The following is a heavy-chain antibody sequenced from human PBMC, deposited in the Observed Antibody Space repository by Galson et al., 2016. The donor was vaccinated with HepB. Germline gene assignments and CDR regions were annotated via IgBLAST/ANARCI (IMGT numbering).Heavy chain of an antibody. J-gene: IGHJ3*02. Sequence: SLRLSCAASGFTVSNSRMGWVRQPPGKGLEWVSIIYRSDSTYTDSVKGRLTNARDNSKNTLFLQMNSLRVDDTAVYYCGTPSRAWGPDAFDIWGQGAMVTVSS. V-gene: IGHV3-53*01. CDR2: IYRSDST. CDR3: GTPSRAWGPDAFDI. D-gene: IGHD7-27*01. CDR1: GFTVSNSR.